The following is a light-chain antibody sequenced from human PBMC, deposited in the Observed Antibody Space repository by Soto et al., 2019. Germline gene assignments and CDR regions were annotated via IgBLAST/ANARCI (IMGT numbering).Light chain of an antibody. J-gene: IGKJ4*01. CDR2: AAS. CDR1: QGISSS. Sequence: DIQMTQSPSSVSASVGDRVTITCRASQGISSSLAWYQQQPGKAPKLLIYAASSLQSGVPSRFSGSGSGADFTLTIRGLQPEDFATYDCQQTKSYPPTFGGGTKVEIK. V-gene: IGKV1-12*01. CDR3: QQTKSYPPT.